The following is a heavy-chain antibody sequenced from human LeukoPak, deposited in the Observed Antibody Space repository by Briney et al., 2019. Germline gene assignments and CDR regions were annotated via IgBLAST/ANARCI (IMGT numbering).Heavy chain of an antibody. CDR1: GFTVGSNY. CDR3: ARAPWLVPNGMDV. D-gene: IGHD6-19*01. Sequence: GGSLRLSCAASGFTVGSNYMSWIRQAPGKGLEWVSYISSSGSTIYYADSVKGRFTISRDNAKNSLYLQMNSLRAEDTAVYYCARAPWLVPNGMDVWGQGTTVTVSS. V-gene: IGHV3-11*01. CDR2: ISSSGSTI. J-gene: IGHJ6*02.